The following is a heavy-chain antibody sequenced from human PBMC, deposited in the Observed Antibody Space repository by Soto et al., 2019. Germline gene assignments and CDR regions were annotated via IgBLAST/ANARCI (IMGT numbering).Heavy chain of an antibody. J-gene: IGHJ5*02. Sequence: ASVKVSCKASGGTFSSYTISWVRQAPGQGLEWMGRIIPILGIANYAQKLQGRVAITEDKSTSTAYMELSSLRSEETAVYYCAREPAFRYCSGGSCYSWFDPWGQGTLVTVSS. CDR3: AREPAFRYCSGGSCYSWFDP. CDR1: GGTFSSYT. D-gene: IGHD2-15*01. V-gene: IGHV1-69*04. CDR2: IIPILGIA.